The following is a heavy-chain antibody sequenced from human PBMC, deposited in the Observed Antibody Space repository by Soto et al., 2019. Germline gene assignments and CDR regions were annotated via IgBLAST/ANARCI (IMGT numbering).Heavy chain of an antibody. CDR3: ARGTGSYYGEGYTSGAFDI. CDR2: ISAYNGNT. Sequence: QAPLVQSGAEVKKPGASVKVSCKASGYTFTSYGISWVRQAPGQGLEWMGWISAYNGNTNYAQKLQGRVTMTTDTSTSTAYMELRSLRSDDTAVYYCARGTGSYYGEGYTSGAFDIWGQGTMVTVSS. J-gene: IGHJ3*02. V-gene: IGHV1-18*04. D-gene: IGHD1-26*01. CDR1: GYTFTSYG.